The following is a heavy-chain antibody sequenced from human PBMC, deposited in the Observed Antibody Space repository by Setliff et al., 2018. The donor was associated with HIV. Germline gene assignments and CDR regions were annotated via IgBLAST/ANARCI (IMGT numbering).Heavy chain of an antibody. J-gene: IGHJ4*02. CDR2: IIPVYGTT. Sequence: SVKVSCKASGGTFSSYGISWVRQAPGQGLEWMGRIIPVYGTTNYAQKFQGRVTVTADESTSTAYMELSSLRSEDTAVYYCARGDSSGYYFNSYYFDYWGQGTLVTAPQ. V-gene: IGHV1-69*13. CDR1: GGTFSSYG. CDR3: ARGDSSGYYFNSYYFDY. D-gene: IGHD3-22*01.